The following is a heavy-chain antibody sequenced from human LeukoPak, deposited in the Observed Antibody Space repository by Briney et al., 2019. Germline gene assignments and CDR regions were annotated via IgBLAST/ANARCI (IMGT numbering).Heavy chain of an antibody. V-gene: IGHV1-18*01. CDR1: GYTFTSYG. Sequence: ASVKVSCKASGYTFTSYGISWVRQAPGQGLEWMGWISAYNGNTNYAQKLQGRVTMTTDTSTSTAYMELRSLRSDDTAVYYCARDSFDRSYFPFDYWGQGTLVTVSS. CDR2: ISAYNGNT. D-gene: IGHD1-26*01. CDR3: ARDSFDRSYFPFDY. J-gene: IGHJ4*02.